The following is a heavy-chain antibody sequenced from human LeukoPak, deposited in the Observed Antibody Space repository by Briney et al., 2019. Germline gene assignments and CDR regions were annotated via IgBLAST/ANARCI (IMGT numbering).Heavy chain of an antibody. CDR3: ARDFGGDDFWSGYLDV. CDR2: INTDGSST. Sequence: GGSLRLSCAASGFTFSSYWMHWVRQAPGKGLVWVSRINTDGSSTSYADSVKGRFTISRDNAKNTLYLQMNSLRAEDTAVYYCARDFGGDDFWSGYLDVWGKGTTVTVSS. CDR1: GFTFSSYW. V-gene: IGHV3-74*01. J-gene: IGHJ6*04. D-gene: IGHD3-3*01.